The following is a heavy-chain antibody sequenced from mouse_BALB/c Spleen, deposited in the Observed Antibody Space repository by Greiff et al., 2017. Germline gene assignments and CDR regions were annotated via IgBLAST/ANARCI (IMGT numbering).Heavy chain of an antibody. CDR1: GFTFSSYT. D-gene: IGHD4-1*01. V-gene: IGHV5-6-4*01. J-gene: IGHJ2*01. Sequence: EVMLVESGGGLVKPGGSLKLSCAASGFTFSSYTMSWVRQTPEKRLEWVATISSGGSYTYYPDSVKGRFTISRDNAKNTLYLQMSSLKSEDTAMYYCTRDPNPDFDYWGQGTTLTVSS. CDR2: ISSGGSYT. CDR3: TRDPNPDFDY.